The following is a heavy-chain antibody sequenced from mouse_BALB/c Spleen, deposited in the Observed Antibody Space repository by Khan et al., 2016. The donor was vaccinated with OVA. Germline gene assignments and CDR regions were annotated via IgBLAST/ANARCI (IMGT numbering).Heavy chain of an antibody. CDR2: IRYDGNS. D-gene: IGHD3-1*01. CDR3: ARGGSSGPAWFAY. CDR1: GYSITSGYF. V-gene: IGHV3-6*01. Sequence: EVQLQESGPGLVKPSQSLSLTCSVTGYSITSGYFWNWIRQFPGNKLEWMGYIRYDGNSNYNPSPKNRISITRDTSKNQFFLELNTVTPEDTATDCCARGGSSGPAWFAYWGQGTLVTVSA. J-gene: IGHJ3*01.